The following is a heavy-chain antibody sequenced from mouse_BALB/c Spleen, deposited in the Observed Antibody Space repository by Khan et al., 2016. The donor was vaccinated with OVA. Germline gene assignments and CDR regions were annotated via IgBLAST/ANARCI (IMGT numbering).Heavy chain of an antibody. Sequence: VQLQQSGPGLVKPSQTVSLTCTVTGISITSGNYRWSWIRQFPGNKLEWIGNIYYSGTVTYTPSLTSRTTITRDTSKNQFFLEMNSVTAEDTATYYCARDYGSLYWYFDVWGAGTTVTVSS. D-gene: IGHD1-1*01. CDR2: IYYSGTV. V-gene: IGHV3-5*02. CDR1: GISITSGNYR. J-gene: IGHJ1*01. CDR3: ARDYGSLYWYFDV.